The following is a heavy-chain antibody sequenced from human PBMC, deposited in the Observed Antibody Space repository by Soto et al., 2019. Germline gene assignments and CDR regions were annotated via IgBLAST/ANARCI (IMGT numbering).Heavy chain of an antibody. V-gene: IGHV3-66*01. D-gene: IGHD2-15*01. CDR2: IYSGGST. J-gene: IGHJ6*03. CDR1: GFTVSRNY. Sequence: EVQLVESGGGLVQPGGSLRLSCAASGFTVSRNYMSWVRQAPGKGLEWVSVIYSGGSTYYADSVKDRFTISRDNSKNTLELQMNSLRAEDTGVYYCVRDQKGLGYCSGCSCYSLRYYYMDVWGNGTTVTVSS. CDR3: VRDQKGLGYCSGCSCYSLRYYYMDV.